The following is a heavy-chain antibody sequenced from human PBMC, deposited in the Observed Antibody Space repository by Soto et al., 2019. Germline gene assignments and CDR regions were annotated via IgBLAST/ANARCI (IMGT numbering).Heavy chain of an antibody. CDR1: GGTFSNFA. J-gene: IGHJ5*02. V-gene: IGHV1-69*01. CDR2: IIPVFGKA. D-gene: IGHD4-17*01. CDR3: ARGSPTTVTTWFDP. Sequence: QLQLVQSGAEVKKPGSSVKVSCKASGGTFSNFAINWVRQAPGQGLEWMGGIIPVFGKAKYAQKFQGRVQFTADESSSTAYMEVNSLTSGDTAVYYCARGSPTTVTTWFDPWGQGTLVTVSS.